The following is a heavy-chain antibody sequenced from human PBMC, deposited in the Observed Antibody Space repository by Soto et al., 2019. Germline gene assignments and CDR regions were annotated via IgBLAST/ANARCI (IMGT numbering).Heavy chain of an antibody. CDR3: AKGGTVVRGVTLDY. V-gene: IGHV3-23*01. J-gene: IGHJ4*02. CDR1: GFVSSSYA. Sequence: EVQVWASGGTLVQPGGSLTLSCATSGFVSSSYAMNWVRQAPGKGLEWGSSISASGASKTYYAGSVKGRFTISRDSSRATLFLQMNSLRAEDTGVYYCAKGGTVVRGVTLDYWGQGTLVSVSS. D-gene: IGHD3-10*01. CDR2: ISASGASKT.